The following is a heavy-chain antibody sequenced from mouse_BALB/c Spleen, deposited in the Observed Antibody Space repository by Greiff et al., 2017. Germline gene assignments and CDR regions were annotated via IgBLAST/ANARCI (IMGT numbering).Heavy chain of an antibody. J-gene: IGHJ2*01. CDR3: AREKTTAHFDY. CDR2: IYPGDGDT. CDR1: GYAFSSSW. Sequence: QVQLQQSGPELVKPGASVKISCKASGYAFSSSWMNWVKQRPGQGLEWIGRIYPGDGDTNYNGKFKGKATLTADKSSSTAYMQLSSLTSVDSAVYFCAREKTTAHFDYWGQGTTLTVSS. V-gene: IGHV1-82*01. D-gene: IGHD1-2*01.